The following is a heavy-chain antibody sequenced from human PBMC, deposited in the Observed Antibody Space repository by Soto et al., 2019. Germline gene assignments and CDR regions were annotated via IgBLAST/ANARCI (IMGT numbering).Heavy chain of an antibody. CDR3: ARGREQWLVDAFDI. J-gene: IGHJ3*02. Sequence: XETLSLTCAVYGGSLSGYYWSWIRQPPGKGLEWIGELNPSGSTNYHPSLNSRVTISSDTSKNQLSLRLNSVTAADTALYYCARGREQWLVDAFDIWGQGTMVTVSS. CDR1: GGSLSGYY. CDR2: LNPSGST. V-gene: IGHV4-34*01. D-gene: IGHD6-19*01.